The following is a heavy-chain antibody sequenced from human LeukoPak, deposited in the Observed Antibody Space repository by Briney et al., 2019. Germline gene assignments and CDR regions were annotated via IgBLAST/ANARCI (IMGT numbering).Heavy chain of an antibody. V-gene: IGHV1-2*02. CDR1: GYTFTDYF. Sequence: ASVKVSCKASGYTFTDYFMHWVRQAPGQGLEWMGWINPNSGGTHNAQKFQGRVTMTRDTSVSTAYMELGRLRSDDTAVYYCARDPGYSSPRGDYWGQGTLVTVSS. D-gene: IGHD5-18*01. CDR2: INPNSGGT. J-gene: IGHJ4*02. CDR3: ARDPGYSSPRGDY.